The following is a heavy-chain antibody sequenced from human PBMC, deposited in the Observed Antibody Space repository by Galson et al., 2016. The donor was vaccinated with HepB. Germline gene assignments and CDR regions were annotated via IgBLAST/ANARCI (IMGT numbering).Heavy chain of an antibody. J-gene: IGHJ3*02. Sequence: SLRLSCAASGFSVNNFWMSWVRQAPGKGLEWVANIKQDGSEKYYVDSAKGRFTISRDNAENSLYLQMNSLRVDDTAVYYCARGRTTSCNSAFDIWGQGTMVTVSS. CDR1: GFSVNNFW. CDR3: ARGRTTSCNSAFDI. V-gene: IGHV3-7*04. CDR2: IKQDGSEK. D-gene: IGHD2-2*02.